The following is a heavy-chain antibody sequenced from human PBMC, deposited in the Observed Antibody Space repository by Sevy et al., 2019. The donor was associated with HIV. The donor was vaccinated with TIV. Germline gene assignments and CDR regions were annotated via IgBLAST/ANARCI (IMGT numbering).Heavy chain of an antibody. CDR2: IKSKTNGGTT. D-gene: IGHD6-19*01. CDR3: TTDLSSGSYKIY. J-gene: IGHJ4*02. Sequence: GGSLRLSCAASGFTFSNAWMSWVRQAPGKGLEWVGLIKSKTNGGTTDYAAPVKGRLSISRDDSKNTVFLQMNSLKIEDTAMYYCTTDLSSGSYKIYWGQGTPVTVSS. V-gene: IGHV3-15*01. CDR1: GFTFSNAW.